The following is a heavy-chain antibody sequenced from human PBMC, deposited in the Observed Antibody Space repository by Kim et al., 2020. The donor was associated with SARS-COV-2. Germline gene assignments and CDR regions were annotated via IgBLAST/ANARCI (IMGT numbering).Heavy chain of an antibody. CDR1: GYTFTSYY. D-gene: IGHD5-18*01. V-gene: IGHV1-46*01. CDR2: INPSGGST. CDR3: ARDPPVVYSYGYYYYGMDV. J-gene: IGHJ6*02. Sequence: ASVKVSCKASGYTFTSYYMHWVRQAPGQGLEWMGIINPSGGSTSYAQKFQGRVTMTRDTSTSTVYMELSSLRSEDTAVYYCARDPPVVYSYGYYYYGMDVCGQGTTVTVSS.